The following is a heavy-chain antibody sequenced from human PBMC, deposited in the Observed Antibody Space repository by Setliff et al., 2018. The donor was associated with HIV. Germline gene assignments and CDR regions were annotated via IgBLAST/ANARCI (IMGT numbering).Heavy chain of an antibody. D-gene: IGHD2-15*01. V-gene: IGHV4-61*02. CDR3: ARDPYCSGDGCFRYYQH. CDR1: GGSISSGSYF. CDR2: IYSSGKT. J-gene: IGHJ1*01. Sequence: SLTCTVSGGSISSGSYFWSWIRQPPGRALEWIGRIYSSGKTNYNPSLKSRLKMSIDTSKNQFSLMLNSVTAADTAVYFCARDPYCSGDGCFRYYQHWGRGTLVTVSS.